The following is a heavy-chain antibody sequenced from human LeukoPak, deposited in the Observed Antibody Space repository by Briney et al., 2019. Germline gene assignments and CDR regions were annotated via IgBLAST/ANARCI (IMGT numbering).Heavy chain of an antibody. CDR2: INPNSGGT. J-gene: IGHJ3*02. CDR1: GYTFTGYY. D-gene: IGHD3-22*01. CDR3: ARDNDSSGYYQGDAFDI. Sequence: ASVKVSCKASGYTFTGYYMHWVRQAPGQGLEWMGWINPNSGGTNYAQKFQGRVTMTRDTSISTAYMELSRLRSEDTAVYYCARDNDSSGYYQGDAFDIWGQGTMVTVSS. V-gene: IGHV1-2*02.